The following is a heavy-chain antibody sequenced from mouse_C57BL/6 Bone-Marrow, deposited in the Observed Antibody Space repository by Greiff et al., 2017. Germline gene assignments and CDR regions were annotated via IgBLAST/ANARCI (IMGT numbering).Heavy chain of an antibody. CDR3: ERREFLITTGVDWYFDV. CDR2: IDPSVSYT. J-gene: IGHJ1*03. CDR1: GYTFTSSW. V-gene: IGHV1-69*01. D-gene: IGHD1-1*01. Sequence: VQLQQPGAELVMPGASVKLSCKASGYTFTSSWMPWVKQRPGQGLEWIGEIDPSVSYTYYTETLKGKSPLTVDKSSSTAYMQLSSLTSKDSEVYDYERREFLITTGVDWYFDVWGTGTTVTVSS.